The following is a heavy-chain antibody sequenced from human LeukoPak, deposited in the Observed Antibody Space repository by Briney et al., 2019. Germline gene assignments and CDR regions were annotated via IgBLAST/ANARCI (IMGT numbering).Heavy chain of an antibody. J-gene: IGHJ4*02. CDR1: GFTFSSHD. CDR2: ISYDGSNK. CDR3: AKRDGSGWHYFDY. D-gene: IGHD6-19*01. V-gene: IGHV3-30*18. Sequence: GRSLRLSCAASGFTFSSHDMHWVRQAPGKGLEWVALISYDGSNKYYADSVRGRFTISRDNSKNTLSLQMNSLRAEDTAVYYCAKRDGSGWHYFDYWGQGTLVTVSS.